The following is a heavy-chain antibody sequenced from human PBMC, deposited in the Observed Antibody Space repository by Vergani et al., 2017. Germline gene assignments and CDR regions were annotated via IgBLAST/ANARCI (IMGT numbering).Heavy chain of an antibody. Sequence: EVQLEESGGGLVLPGRSLRLSCVASGFTSAGYAMHWVRQAPGKGLEWVGRIRSKANSYATAYAASVKGRFTISRDDSKNTAYLQMNSLKTEDTAVYYCTRIGYCSGGSCYPSYWGQGTLVTVSS. J-gene: IGHJ4*02. CDR1: GFTSAGYA. CDR3: TRIGYCSGGSCYPSY. V-gene: IGHV3-73*01. D-gene: IGHD2-15*01. CDR2: IRSKANSYAT.